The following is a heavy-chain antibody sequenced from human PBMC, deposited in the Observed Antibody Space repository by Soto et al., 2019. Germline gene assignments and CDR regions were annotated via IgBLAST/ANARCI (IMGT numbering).Heavy chain of an antibody. J-gene: IGHJ6*02. CDR3: ARGSAGSYYQFLYGMDV. CDR1: GFTFSSYW. V-gene: IGHV3-74*01. CDR2: INSDGSST. D-gene: IGHD1-26*01. Sequence: EVQLVESGGGLVQPGGSLRLSCAASGFTFSSYWMHWVRQAPGKGLVWVSRINSDGSSTSYADSVKGRFTIARDNAKNTLYLHMNSLRAEDTAVYYCARGSAGSYYQFLYGMDVWGQGTTVTVSS.